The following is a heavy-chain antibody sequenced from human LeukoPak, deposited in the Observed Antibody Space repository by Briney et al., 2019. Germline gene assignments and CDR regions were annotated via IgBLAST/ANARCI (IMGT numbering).Heavy chain of an antibody. J-gene: IGHJ4*02. CDR1: GGSFSGYY. CDR2: INHSGST. V-gene: IGHV4-34*01. CDR3: ARGNRGYSYGGPYDC. D-gene: IGHD5-18*01. Sequence: PSETLSLTCAVYGGSFSGYYWSWIRQPPGKGLEWIGEINHSGSTNYNPSLKSRVTISVDTSKNQFSLKLSSVTAADTAVYYCARGNRGYSYGGPYDCWGQGTLVTVSS.